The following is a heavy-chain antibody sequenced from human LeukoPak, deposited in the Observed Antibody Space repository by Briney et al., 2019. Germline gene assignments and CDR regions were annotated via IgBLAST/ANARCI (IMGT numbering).Heavy chain of an antibody. J-gene: IGHJ3*02. Sequence: SETLSLTCSVSDDSISIYYWSWIRQPPGKGLEWIGYIDHTGSTNYNPSLNSRVTISRDTSKNHFSLELSSVTAADTAVYYCASLSSGYYYGDAFDIWGQGTMVTVSS. D-gene: IGHD3-22*01. V-gene: IGHV4-59*01. CDR1: DDSISIYY. CDR2: IDHTGST. CDR3: ASLSSGYYYGDAFDI.